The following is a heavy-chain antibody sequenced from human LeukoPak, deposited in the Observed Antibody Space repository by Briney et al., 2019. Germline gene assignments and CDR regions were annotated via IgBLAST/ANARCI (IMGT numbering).Heavy chain of an antibody. CDR3: ARDSSGWYPEEFDAFDT. D-gene: IGHD6-19*01. Sequence: SETLSLTCTVSGVSISSYYWSWIRQPPGKGLEWIGYIYYSGSTNYNPSLKSRVSISVDTSKNQFSLKLSSVTAADTAVYYCARDSSGWYPEEFDAFDTWGQGTMVTVSS. CDR2: IYYSGST. J-gene: IGHJ3*02. CDR1: GVSISSYY. V-gene: IGHV4-59*01.